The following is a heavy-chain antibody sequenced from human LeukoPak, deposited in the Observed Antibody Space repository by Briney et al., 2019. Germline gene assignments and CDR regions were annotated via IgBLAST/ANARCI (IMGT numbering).Heavy chain of an antibody. CDR2: IKSDGSST. J-gene: IGHJ5*02. V-gene: IGHV3-74*01. Sequence: GGSLRLSCAASGFTFSSYYMHWVRQAPGKGLVWISRIKSDGSSTTYADSVKGRFTISRDNVKNTLYLQMRSLRVEDTAVYYCARVPHCSDDSCYSWFDRWGQGALVTVSS. CDR1: GFTFSSYY. CDR3: ARVPHCSDDSCYSWFDR. D-gene: IGHD2-15*01.